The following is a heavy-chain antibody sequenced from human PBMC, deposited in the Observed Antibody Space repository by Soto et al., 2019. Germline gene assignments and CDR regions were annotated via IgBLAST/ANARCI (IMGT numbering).Heavy chain of an antibody. CDR1: GGSISSGGYY. CDR3: ARWRVVAATGNWFDP. CDR2: IYYSGST. J-gene: IGHJ5*02. Sequence: SSETLSLTCTVSGGSISSGGYYWSWIRQHPGKGLEWIGYIYYSGSTYYNPSLKSRVTISVDTSKNQFSLKLSSVTAADTAVYYCARWRVVAATGNWFDPWGQGTLVTRLL. D-gene: IGHD2-15*01. V-gene: IGHV4-31*03.